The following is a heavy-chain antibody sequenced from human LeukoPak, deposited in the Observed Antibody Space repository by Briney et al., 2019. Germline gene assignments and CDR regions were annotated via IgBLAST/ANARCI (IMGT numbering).Heavy chain of an antibody. J-gene: IGHJ4*02. CDR1: GYTFTSYY. CDR3: ARSTGTTFHFDY. Sequence: ASVKVSCKASGYTFTSYYMHWVRQAPGQGLEWMGIINPSGGSTSYAQKFRGRVTMTRDMSTSTVYMELSSLGSEDTAVYYCARSTGTTFHFDYWGQGTLVTVSS. D-gene: IGHD1-7*01. CDR2: INPSGGST. V-gene: IGHV1-46*01.